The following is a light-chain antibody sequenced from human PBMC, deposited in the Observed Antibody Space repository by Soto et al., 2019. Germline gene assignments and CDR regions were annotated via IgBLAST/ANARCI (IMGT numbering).Light chain of an antibody. CDR3: QQYNNWPQLT. Sequence: EIVMTQSPAPLSVSPGERATLSCRASQSVSSNLAWYQQKPGQAPRLLIYGASTRATGIPARFSGSGSGTEFTLTISSLQSEDFAVYYCQQYNNWPQLTFGGGTKVEIK. V-gene: IGKV3-15*01. CDR2: GAS. CDR1: QSVSSN. J-gene: IGKJ4*01.